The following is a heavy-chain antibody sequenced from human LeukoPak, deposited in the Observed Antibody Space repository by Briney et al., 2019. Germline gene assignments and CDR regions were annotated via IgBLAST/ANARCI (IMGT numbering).Heavy chain of an antibody. CDR3: ARGPPTSRSGAHFDY. D-gene: IGHD5-12*01. V-gene: IGHV3-30*03. CDR2: ISYSGNNY. CDR1: GFTFKNHG. J-gene: IGHJ4*02. Sequence: AGGSLRLSCVISGFTFKNHGLHWVRQAPGEGLQWVAFISYSGNNYYYADSVKGRCIISRDDSKNTLYVEMNSLRLGDTAIYYCARGPPTSRSGAHFDYWGQGSLVTVSP.